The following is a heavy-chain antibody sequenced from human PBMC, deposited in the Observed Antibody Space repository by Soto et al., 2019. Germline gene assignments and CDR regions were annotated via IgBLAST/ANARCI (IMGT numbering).Heavy chain of an antibody. J-gene: IGHJ6*03. CDR3: ARVSNYDFWSGYSRYHYYMDV. V-gene: IGHV4-34*01. Sequence: SETLSLTCAVYGGSFSGYYWSWIRQPPGKGLEWIGEINHSGSTNYNPSLKSRVTISVDTSKNQFSLKLSSVTAADTAVYYCARVSNYDFWSGYSRYHYYMDVWGKGTTVTVS. D-gene: IGHD3-3*01. CDR2: INHSGST. CDR1: GGSFSGYY.